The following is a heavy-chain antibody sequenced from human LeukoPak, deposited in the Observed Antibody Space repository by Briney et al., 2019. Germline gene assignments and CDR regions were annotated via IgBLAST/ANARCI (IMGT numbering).Heavy chain of an antibody. CDR1: GFTFSIYW. CDR2: IKQDGSEK. Sequence: PGGSLRLSCAASGFTFSIYWMSWVRQAPGKGLEWVANIKQDGSEKYCVDSVKGRFTISRDNVRKSLFLQMDSLRAEDTAVYYCAKDLRRTSCYYFDYWGQGTLVTVSS. V-gene: IGHV3-7*01. D-gene: IGHD2-2*01. CDR3: AKDLRRTSCYYFDY. J-gene: IGHJ4*02.